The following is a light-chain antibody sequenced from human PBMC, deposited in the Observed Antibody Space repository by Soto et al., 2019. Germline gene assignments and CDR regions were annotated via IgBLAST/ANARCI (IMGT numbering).Light chain of an antibody. J-gene: IGLJ1*01. V-gene: IGLV1-40*01. CDR3: QSYDSSLSGFYV. Sequence: QSVLTQPPSVSGAPGQRVTISCTGSSSNIGAGYDVHWYQQLPGTAPKLLIYGNSNRPSGVPDRFSGSKSGTSASLAITGLKAEDEADYYCQSYDSSLSGFYVFGTGTKVTV. CDR1: SSNIGAGYD. CDR2: GNS.